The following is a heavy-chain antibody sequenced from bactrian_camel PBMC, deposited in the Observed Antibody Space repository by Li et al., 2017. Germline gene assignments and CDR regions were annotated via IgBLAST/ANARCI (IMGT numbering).Heavy chain of an antibody. CDR3: AVVRRVSCPPVTFTDNWSWTRPGASF. Sequence: HVQLVESGGGSALTGGTLRLSCVTSGWTYSNYCMGWFRQAPGQEREVVATLDSDGSTKYLDSVKGRFTVSEDKANHTLYLQMNSLKPEDTAMYYCAVVRRVSCPPVTFTDNWSWTRPGASFWGQGTQVTVS. CDR1: GWTYSNYC. CDR2: LDSDGST. J-gene: IGHJ4*01. D-gene: IGHD6*01. V-gene: IGHV3S53*01.